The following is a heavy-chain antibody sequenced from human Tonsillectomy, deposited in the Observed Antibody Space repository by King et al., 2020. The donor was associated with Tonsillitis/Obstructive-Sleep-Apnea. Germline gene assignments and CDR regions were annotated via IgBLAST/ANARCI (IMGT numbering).Heavy chain of an antibody. J-gene: IGHJ4*02. Sequence: QLVQSGAEVKKPGASVKVSCKASGYTFTSYYMHWVRQAPGQGLEWMGIMNPSGGITSYAQKFQGRVTMTRATSTSTVYMELSSLRSEDTAVYYCARGNYGDGGAFDYWGQGTLVTVSS. CDR3: ARGNYGDGGAFDY. D-gene: IGHD4-17*01. CDR1: GYTFTSYY. CDR2: MNPSGGIT. V-gene: IGHV1-46*01.